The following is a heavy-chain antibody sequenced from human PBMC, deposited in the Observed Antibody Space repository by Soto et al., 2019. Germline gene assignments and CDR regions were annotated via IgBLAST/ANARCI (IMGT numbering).Heavy chain of an antibody. CDR2: ISAYNGNT. J-gene: IGHJ4*02. CDR3: ARADSMIVVVPDLDY. D-gene: IGHD3-22*01. CDR1: GYTFTSYG. V-gene: IGHV1-18*01. Sequence: QVQLVQSGAEVKKPGASVKVSCTASGYTFTSYGISWVRQAPGQGLEWMGWISAYNGNTNYAQKLQGRVTMTTDTSTSTAYMELRSLRSDDTAVYYCARADSMIVVVPDLDYWGQGTLVTVSS.